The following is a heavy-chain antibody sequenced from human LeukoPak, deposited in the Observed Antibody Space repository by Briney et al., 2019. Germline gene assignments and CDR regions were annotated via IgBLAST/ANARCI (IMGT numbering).Heavy chain of an antibody. CDR2: IYPGDSDT. D-gene: IGHD2-2*01. V-gene: IGHV5-51*01. CDR1: GYSFTSYW. Sequence: GESLKISCKGSGYSFTSYWIGWVRQMPRKGLEWMGNIYPGDSDTRYSPSFQGQVTISADKSISTAYLQWSSLKASDTAMYYCVRLIVVVPATLDNWFDPWGQGTLVTVSS. CDR3: VRLIVVVPATLDNWFDP. J-gene: IGHJ5*02.